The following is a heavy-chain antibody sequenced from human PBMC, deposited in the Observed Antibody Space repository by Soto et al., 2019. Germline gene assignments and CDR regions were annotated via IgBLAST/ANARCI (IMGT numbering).Heavy chain of an antibody. CDR2: IYPGDSDT. J-gene: IGHJ4*02. D-gene: IGHD3-10*01. CDR1: GYSFTSYW. CDR3: ARQLITMVRGAIIAYFDY. Sequence: PGESLKISCKGSGYSFTSYWIGWVRQMPGKGLEWMGIIYPGDSDTRYSPSFQGQVTISADKSISTAYLQWSSLKASDTAMYYCARQLITMVRGAIIAYFDYWGQGTLVTVSS. V-gene: IGHV5-51*01.